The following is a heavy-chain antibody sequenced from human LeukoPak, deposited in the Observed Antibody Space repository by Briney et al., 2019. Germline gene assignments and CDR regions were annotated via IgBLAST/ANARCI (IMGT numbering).Heavy chain of an antibody. Sequence: SETLSLTCTVSGGSISSYYWSWIRQPPGKGLEWIGYIYYSGSTNYNPSLKSRVTISVDTSKNQFSLKLSSVTAADTAVYYCARRSPSYYYDSSGYYWPGDWYFDLWGRGTLVIVSS. J-gene: IGHJ2*01. CDR2: IYYSGST. CDR1: GGSISSYY. V-gene: IGHV4-59*08. CDR3: ARRSPSYYYDSSGYYWPGDWYFDL. D-gene: IGHD3-22*01.